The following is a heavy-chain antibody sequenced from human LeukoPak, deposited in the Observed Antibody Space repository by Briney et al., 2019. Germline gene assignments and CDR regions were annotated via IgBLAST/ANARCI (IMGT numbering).Heavy chain of an antibody. CDR3: ARSGRGVDSFYFYMDV. Sequence: GGFLRLSCAASGFTFSSYWMSWVRQAPGKGLEWVANIKQDGSEKYYVDSVKGRFTISRDNAKNSLYLQMNSLRAEDTAVYYCARSGRGVDSFYFYMDVWGKGTTVTVSS. V-gene: IGHV3-7*01. CDR1: GFTFSSYW. J-gene: IGHJ6*03. CDR2: IKQDGSEK. D-gene: IGHD3-10*01.